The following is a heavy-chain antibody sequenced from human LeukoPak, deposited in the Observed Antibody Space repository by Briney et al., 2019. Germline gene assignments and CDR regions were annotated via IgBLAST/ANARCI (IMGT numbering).Heavy chain of an antibody. Sequence: PGGSLRLSCAASGFTFSSYAMSWVRQAPGKGLEWVSAISGSGGSTYYADSVKGRFTISRDNSKNTLYLQMNSMRAEDTAVYYCARVSAYDSSCDYWGQGTLVTVSS. CDR3: ARVSAYDSSCDY. D-gene: IGHD3-22*01. V-gene: IGHV3-23*01. CDR2: ISGSGGST. J-gene: IGHJ4*02. CDR1: GFTFSSYA.